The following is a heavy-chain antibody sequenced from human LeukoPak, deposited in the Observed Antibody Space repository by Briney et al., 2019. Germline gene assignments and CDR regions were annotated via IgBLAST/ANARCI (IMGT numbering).Heavy chain of an antibody. J-gene: IGHJ4*02. CDR2: ISSGISFI. V-gene: IGHV3-21*01. Sequence: GGSLRLSCAASGFTFSTYSMNWVRQAPGKGLEWVSSISSGISFIYYADSVKGRFTISRDNAKNSLFVQMNSLRAEDTAVYYCARESSGYFYWGQGTLVTVSS. CDR1: GFTFSTYS. CDR3: ARESSGYFY. D-gene: IGHD3-22*01.